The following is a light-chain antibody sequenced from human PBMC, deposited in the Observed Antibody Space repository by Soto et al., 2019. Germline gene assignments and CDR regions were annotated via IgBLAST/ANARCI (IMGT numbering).Light chain of an antibody. CDR3: QQYDSHPMYT. V-gene: IGKV1-5*03. J-gene: IGKJ2*01. Sequence: DIQMTQSPSTLSASVGDRVTITCRARQNIVNWLAWYQQKPGKAPNLLIYKTSTLRRGVPSRFSGSGSGTEFTLTISSLQPDDFATYYCQQYDSHPMYTFGQGT. CDR2: KTS. CDR1: QNIVNW.